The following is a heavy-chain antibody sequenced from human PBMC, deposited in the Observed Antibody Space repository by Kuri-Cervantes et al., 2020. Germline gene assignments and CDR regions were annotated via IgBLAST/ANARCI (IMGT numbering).Heavy chain of an antibody. J-gene: IGHJ3*02. Sequence: ESLKISCSVPGGFISSYYWSWIRQPAGKGLEWIGRIYSSGSTSYNPSLKSRVNISVDTSKNQFSLKLSSVTAADTAVYYCARQNDYDDYGDAFDIWGQGTMVTVSS. V-gene: IGHV4-4*07. CDR2: IYSSGST. CDR3: ARQNDYDDYGDAFDI. D-gene: IGHD4-17*01. CDR1: GGFISSYY.